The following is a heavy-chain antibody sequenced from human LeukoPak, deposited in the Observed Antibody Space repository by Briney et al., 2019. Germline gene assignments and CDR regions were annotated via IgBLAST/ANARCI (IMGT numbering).Heavy chain of an antibody. J-gene: IGHJ4*02. CDR3: AKLVSSWYSPHWD. CDR2: ILGGGDSA. D-gene: IGHD6-13*01. Sequence: GGSLRLSCAASGFSFSTYGMHWVRQAPGKGLEWVSSILGGGDSAYYADSVKGRFTISRDNSKNTLYLQMNSLRAEDTALYYCAKLVSSWYSPHWDWGQGTLVTVSS. CDR1: GFSFSTYG. V-gene: IGHV3-23*01.